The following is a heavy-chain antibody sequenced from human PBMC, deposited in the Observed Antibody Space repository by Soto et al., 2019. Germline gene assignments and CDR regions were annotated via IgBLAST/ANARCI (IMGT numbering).Heavy chain of an antibody. CDR1: GFTFDDYA. Sequence: EVQLVESGGALVQPGRSLRLSCAASGFTFDDYAMHWVRQAPGKGLEWVSGISWNGRSKAYAASVEGRFTISRDSASNSLYLQMDRMRSEETALYYCGKDVVFMGYFYYMDVWGKGVTITVSS. CDR3: GKDVVFMGYFYYMDV. J-gene: IGHJ6*03. D-gene: IGHD3-9*01. CDR2: ISWNGRSK. V-gene: IGHV3-9*01.